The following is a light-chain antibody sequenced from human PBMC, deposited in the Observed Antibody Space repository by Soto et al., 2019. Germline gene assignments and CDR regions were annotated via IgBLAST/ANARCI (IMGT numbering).Light chain of an antibody. J-gene: IGLJ1*01. Sequence: QSVLTQPPSVSAAPGQKVTISCSGSSSNIGNNYVSWYQQLPGTAPKLLIYENNKRPSGIPDRFSGSKSGTSATLGITGLQTGDVSDYYCGTWDSSLSAGVFGTGTNVTVL. V-gene: IGLV1-51*02. CDR1: SSNIGNNY. CDR2: ENN. CDR3: GTWDSSLSAGV.